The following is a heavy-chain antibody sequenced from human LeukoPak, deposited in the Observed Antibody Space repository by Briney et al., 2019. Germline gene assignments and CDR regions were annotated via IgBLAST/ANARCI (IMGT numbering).Heavy chain of an antibody. J-gene: IGHJ4*02. CDR3: AIQWFGEFDY. D-gene: IGHD3-10*01. Sequence: PSETLSHTCAVYGGSFSYYYCNWVRQPPGKGLEWIGETNHSGDTKYNPSLKSRVTISVDTSKNQCTLKLRSVTAADTAVYYCAIQWFGEFDYWDQGTLVTVSS. V-gene: IGHV4-34*01. CDR1: GGSFSYYY. CDR2: TNHSGDT.